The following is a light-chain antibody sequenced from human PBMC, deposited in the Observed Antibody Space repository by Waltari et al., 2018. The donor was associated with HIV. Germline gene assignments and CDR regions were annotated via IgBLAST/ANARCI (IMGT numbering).Light chain of an antibody. CDR2: QDV. V-gene: IGLV3-1*01. CDR1: EVTNQS. Sequence: SYELTPLRSMSVSPGQTVTITRTGDEVTNQSVSWYQQKPGQSPVVVIYQDVKRPSGRFERFSGSNSGNTAALTISGTQPMDEADYYCQVWDSRSVVFGGGTTLTVL. J-gene: IGLJ2*01. CDR3: QVWDSRSVV.